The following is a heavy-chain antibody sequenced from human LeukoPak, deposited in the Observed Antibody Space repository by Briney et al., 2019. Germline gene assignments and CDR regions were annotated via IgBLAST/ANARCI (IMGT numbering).Heavy chain of an antibody. J-gene: IGHJ4*02. D-gene: IGHD5-24*01. CDR3: ARARRWLQFAVSEIDY. V-gene: IGHV4-39*07. Sequence: SETLSLTCTVSGGSISSSSYYWGWIRQPPGKGLEWIGSIYYSGSTYYNPSLKSRVTISVDTSKNQFSLKLSSVTAADTAVYYCARARRWLQFAVSEIDYWGQGTLVTVSS. CDR2: IYYSGST. CDR1: GGSISSSSYY.